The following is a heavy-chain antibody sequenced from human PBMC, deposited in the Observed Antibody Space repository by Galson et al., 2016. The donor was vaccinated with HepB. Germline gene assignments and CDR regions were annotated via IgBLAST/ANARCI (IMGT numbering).Heavy chain of an antibody. J-gene: IGHJ4*02. V-gene: IGHV3-9*01. CDR2: IGWNSGYK. CDR1: GFTFDDYA. Sequence: SLRLSCAASGFTFDDYAMHWVRQAPGKGLEWVSAIGWNSGYKAYVDSVKGRFTISRDNAKNSRYLQMTSLRAEDTALYYCAKGRGSGRTAAVGNFWGQGTLVTVSS. D-gene: IGHD6-13*01. CDR3: AKGRGSGRTAAVGNF.